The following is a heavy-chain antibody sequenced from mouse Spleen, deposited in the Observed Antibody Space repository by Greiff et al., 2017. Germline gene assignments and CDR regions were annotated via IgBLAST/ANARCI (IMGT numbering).Heavy chain of an antibody. CDR3: ARDRYFDV. Sequence: EVKLMESGGGLVKPGGSLKLSCAASGFTFSSYAMSWVRQSLEKRLEWVAEISSGGSYTYYPDTVTGRFTISRDNAKNTLYLEMSSLRSEDTAMYYCARDRYFDVWGAGTTVTVSS. J-gene: IGHJ1*01. V-gene: IGHV5-9-4*01. CDR2: ISSGGSYT. CDR1: GFTFSSYA.